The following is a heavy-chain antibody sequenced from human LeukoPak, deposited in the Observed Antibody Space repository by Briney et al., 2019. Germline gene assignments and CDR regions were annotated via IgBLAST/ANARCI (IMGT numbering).Heavy chain of an antibody. CDR1: GGTFSSFA. D-gene: IGHD3-22*01. Sequence: SVKVSCKASGGTFSSFAINWVRQAPGQGLEWMGGIIPTFVTPNYAQKFQGGVTITADESTSTAYMELSSLRSEDTAVYYCARDAISGYYWVYWGQGTLVTVSS. V-gene: IGHV1-69*13. J-gene: IGHJ4*02. CDR3: ARDAISGYYWVY. CDR2: IIPTFVTP.